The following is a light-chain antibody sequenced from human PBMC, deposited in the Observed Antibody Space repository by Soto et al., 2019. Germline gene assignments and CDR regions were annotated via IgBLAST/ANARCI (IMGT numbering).Light chain of an antibody. CDR2: DVS. V-gene: IGLV2-14*01. Sequence: QSVLTQPPSVSGAPGQRVTISCTGSSSNIGAGYNFVSWYQQHPGKAPKLIIYDVSNRPSGVSYRFSGSKSGNTASLTISGLQAEDEADYYCSSYTGRSTHVFGPGTKVTVL. J-gene: IGLJ1*01. CDR3: SSYTGRSTHV. CDR1: SSNIGAGYNF.